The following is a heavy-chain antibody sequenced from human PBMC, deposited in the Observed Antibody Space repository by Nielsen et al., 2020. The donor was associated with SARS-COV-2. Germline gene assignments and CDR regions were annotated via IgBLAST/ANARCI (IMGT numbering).Heavy chain of an antibody. CDR1: GYNFATYW. J-gene: IGHJ6*02. D-gene: IGHD3-10*01. CDR3: AGLQSRSGGGMDV. Sequence: GESLKISCPCSGYNFATYWIAWVRQLPGKALEWMGVVYPGDSDTRYSPSFQGQVIISFDKSSTTAYLQWNSLRASDPAMYYCAGLQSRSGGGMDVWGQRSLVTVSS. CDR2: VYPGDSDT. V-gene: IGHV5-51*01.